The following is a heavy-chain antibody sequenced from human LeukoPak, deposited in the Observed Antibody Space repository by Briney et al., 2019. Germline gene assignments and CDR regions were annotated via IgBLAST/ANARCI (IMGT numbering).Heavy chain of an antibody. D-gene: IGHD2-21*01. CDR1: EHLFTNYY. V-gene: IGHV1-2*02. J-gene: IGHJ4*02. CDR2: SHPRSGGT. Sequence: GASVNPSGKPSEHLFTNYYMHWVPRSPGQGLEWMGWSHPRSGGTNFAQKFQGRVTMTRETSISAAYMELSRLRSDDTAVYYCARHVSSSGEDSWGQGTLVTVSS. CDR3: ARHVSSSGEDS.